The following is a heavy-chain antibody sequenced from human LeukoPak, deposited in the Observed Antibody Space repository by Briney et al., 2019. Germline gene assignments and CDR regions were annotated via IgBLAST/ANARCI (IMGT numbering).Heavy chain of an antibody. J-gene: IGHJ3*02. CDR3: AAPLGSSGYSGRGAFDI. CDR2: IVVGSGNT. Sequence: ASVKVSCKASGFTFTSSAVQWVRQARGQRLEWIGWIVVGSGNTNYAQKFQERVTITRDMSTSTAYMELSSLRSEDTAVYYCAAPLGSSGYSGRGAFDIWGQGTMVTVSS. CDR1: GFTFTSSA. V-gene: IGHV1-58*01. D-gene: IGHD3-22*01.